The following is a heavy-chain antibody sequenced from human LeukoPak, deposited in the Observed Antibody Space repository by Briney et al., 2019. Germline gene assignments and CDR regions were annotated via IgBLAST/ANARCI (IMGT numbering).Heavy chain of an antibody. V-gene: IGHV3-53*05. CDR3: ARDDYDILTGSTGGAFDI. D-gene: IGHD3-9*01. CDR2: IYSGGST. Sequence: GGSLRLSCAASGFTVSSNYMSWVRQAPGKGLEWVSVIYSGGSTYYADSVKGRFTISRDNSKNTLYLQMNSLRAEDTAVYYCARDDYDILTGSTGGAFDIWGQGTMVTVSS. J-gene: IGHJ3*02. CDR1: GFTVSSNY.